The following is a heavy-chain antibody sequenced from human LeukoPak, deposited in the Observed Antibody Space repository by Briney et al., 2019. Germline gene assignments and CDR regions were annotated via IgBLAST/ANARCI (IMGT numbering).Heavy chain of an antibody. J-gene: IGHJ4*02. CDR1: GFTFSSYG. CDR2: IRYDGSNK. D-gene: IGHD1-7*01. V-gene: IGHV3-30*02. CDR3: ARGPRYNWNSNYFPFDY. Sequence: GGSLRLSCAASGFTFSSYGMHWVRQAPGKGLEWVAFIRYDGSNKYYADSVKGRFTISRDNSKNTLYLQMNSLRAEDTAVYYCARGPRYNWNSNYFPFDYWGQGTLVTVSS.